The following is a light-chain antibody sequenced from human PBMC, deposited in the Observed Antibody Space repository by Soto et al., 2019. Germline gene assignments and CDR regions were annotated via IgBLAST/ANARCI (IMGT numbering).Light chain of an antibody. Sequence: IVMTQSPLSLPVTPGEPASISCRSSQSLLYSNGYNYLDWYLQKPGQSPQLLIYLGSYRASGVPDRFRGSGSGTDFTLKISRVEAEDVGVYYCMQALQTPLAFGGGTKVEIK. CDR2: LGS. V-gene: IGKV2-28*01. J-gene: IGKJ4*01. CDR3: MQALQTPLA. CDR1: QSLLYSNGYNY.